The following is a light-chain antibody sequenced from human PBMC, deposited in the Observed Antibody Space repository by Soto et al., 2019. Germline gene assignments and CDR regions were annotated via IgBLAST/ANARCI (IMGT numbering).Light chain of an antibody. CDR1: ASVGTN. CDR2: DSS. J-gene: IGKJ4*01. V-gene: IGKV3D-15*01. CDR3: QQHNSWGLS. Sequence: IVMTQSPATLSVSPGERVTLSCRASASVGTNVAWYQQKPGQAPRLLIYDSSTRATGIPDTFSGSGSMTDFALTISSLHPEGAADYYCQQHNSWGLSFGGGTKVEI.